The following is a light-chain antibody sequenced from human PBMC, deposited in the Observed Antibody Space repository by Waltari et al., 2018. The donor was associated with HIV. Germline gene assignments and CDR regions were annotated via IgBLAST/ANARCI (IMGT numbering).Light chain of an antibody. CDR3: QQYGTSTT. V-gene: IGKV3-20*01. J-gene: IGKJ3*01. Sequence: EIVLTQSTGTLSLSPGQTATLSCSASQSVSSGFLAWYQQKPGQATRLLIYGASSRATGIPDRFSGSGSGTDFTLTISRLEPEDFAMYYCQQYGTSTTFGPGTKVDIK. CDR2: GAS. CDR1: QSVSSGF.